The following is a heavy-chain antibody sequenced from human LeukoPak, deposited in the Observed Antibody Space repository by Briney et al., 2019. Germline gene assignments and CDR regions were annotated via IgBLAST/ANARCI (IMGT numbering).Heavy chain of an antibody. V-gene: IGHV3-15*01. CDR2: IKSKTDGGTT. CDR3: TTTEYSSSFYYYYYYMDV. Sequence: PGGSLRLSCAASGFTFSEYGMSWVRQAPGKGLEWVGRIKSKTDGGTTDYAAPVKGRFTISRDDSKNTLYLQMNSLKTEDTAVYYCTTTEYSSSFYYYYYYMDVWGKGTTVTVSS. J-gene: IGHJ6*03. CDR1: GFTFSEYG. D-gene: IGHD6-6*01.